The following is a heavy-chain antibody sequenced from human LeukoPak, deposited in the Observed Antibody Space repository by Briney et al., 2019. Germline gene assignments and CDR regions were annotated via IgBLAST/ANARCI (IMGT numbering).Heavy chain of an antibody. J-gene: IGHJ4*02. CDR2: IIPIFGTA. CDR1: GGTFSSYA. CDR3: ASTPRRDGCRPPKFDY. D-gene: IGHD5-24*01. Sequence: SVKLSCKASGGTFSSYAISWVRQAPGQGLEWMGGIIPIFGTANYAQKFQGRVTITADESTSTAYMELSSLRSEDTAVYYCASTPRRDGCRPPKFDYWGQGTLVTVSS. V-gene: IGHV1-69*13.